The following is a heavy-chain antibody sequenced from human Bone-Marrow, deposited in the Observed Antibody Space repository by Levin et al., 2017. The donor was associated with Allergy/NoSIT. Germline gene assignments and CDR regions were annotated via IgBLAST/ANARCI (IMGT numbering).Heavy chain of an antibody. CDR3: ARRGDVATAFEF. D-gene: IGHD5-12*01. CDR2: VDPDNGGV. J-gene: IGHJ4*02. V-gene: IGHV1-2*02. Sequence: GESLKISCKASGYTFKTSIFIHWVRQAPGQGLEWMGWVDPDNGGVKYAQKFQGKVTMTRDTSISTAYMDINSLRSDDTAVYYCARRGDVATAFEFWGQGTQVTVSS. CDR1: GYTFKTSIF.